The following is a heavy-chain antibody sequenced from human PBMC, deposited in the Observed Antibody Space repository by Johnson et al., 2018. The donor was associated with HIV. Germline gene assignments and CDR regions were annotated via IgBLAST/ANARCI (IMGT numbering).Heavy chain of an antibody. CDR2: ISYDGRNQ. CDR3: ARPHLIFPKNPFDK. V-gene: IGHV3-30-3*01. J-gene: IGHJ3*02. D-gene: IGHD3-3*02. CDR1: GFSFSGFA. Sequence: QVQLVESVGGGVQPGRSLRLSCVVSGFSFSGFAMHWVRQAPGKGLDWMAVISYDGRNQQYAESVKCRFTISRDNYKNTLYLQISSVRPEETAVYYCARPHLIFPKNPFDKWGQGTMVTVSS.